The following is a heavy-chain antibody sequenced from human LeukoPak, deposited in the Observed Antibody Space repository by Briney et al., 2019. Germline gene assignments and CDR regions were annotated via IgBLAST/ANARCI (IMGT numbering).Heavy chain of an antibody. CDR2: ISYDGSNK. CDR1: GFTFSSYG. J-gene: IGHJ4*02. V-gene: IGHV3-30*18. D-gene: IGHD3-22*01. CDR3: AKAAAYYYDSSGYMAGGY. Sequence: GGSLRLSCAASGFTFSSYGMHWVRQAPGKGLEWVAVISYDGSNKYYADSVKGRFTISRDNSKNTLYLQMNSLRAEDTAVYYCAKAAAYYYDSSGYMAGGYGGQGTLVTVSS.